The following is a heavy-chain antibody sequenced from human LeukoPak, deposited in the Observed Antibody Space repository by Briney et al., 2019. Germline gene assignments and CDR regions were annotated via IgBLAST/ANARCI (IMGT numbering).Heavy chain of an antibody. CDR1: GYTFTGYH. V-gene: IGHV1-2*02. Sequence: ASVKVSCKASGYTFTGYHMHWVRQAPGQGLEWMGWIKPNSGGTKYAQNFQDRVTMTRDTSISTAYMKLRSLRSDDTAVYYCARALAQGGSFDLYYFDSWGQGSLVTVSS. J-gene: IGHJ4*02. D-gene: IGHD3-9*01. CDR2: IKPNSGGT. CDR3: ARALAQGGSFDLYYFDS.